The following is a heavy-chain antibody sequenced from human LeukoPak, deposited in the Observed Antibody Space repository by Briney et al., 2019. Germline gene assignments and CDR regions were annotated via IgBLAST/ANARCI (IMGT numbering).Heavy chain of an antibody. V-gene: IGHV3-66*02. J-gene: IGHJ4*02. D-gene: IGHD6-19*01. CDR3: ARSPYSSGWYYFDY. CDR2: IYSGGST. CDR1: GFTVRSNY. Sequence: AGSLRLSCAASGFTVRSNYMSWVRQAPGKGLEWVSVIYSGGSTYYADSVKGRFTISRDNSKNTLYLQMNSLRAEDTAVYYCARSPYSSGWYYFDYWGQGTLVTVSS.